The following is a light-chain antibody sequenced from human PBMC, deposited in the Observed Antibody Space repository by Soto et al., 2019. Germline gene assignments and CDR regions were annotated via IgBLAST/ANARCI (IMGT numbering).Light chain of an antibody. J-gene: IGKJ1*01. CDR2: TAS. Sequence: DIQMTQSPSTLSASLGDRVAIXYRASQNIKNYLAWYQQKPGKAPNLLIYTASTLKSGVPSRFSGSGSGTEFTLTISSLQPDDFATYYCQQYNSYSSFGQGTKVDIK. V-gene: IGKV1-5*03. CDR1: QNIKNY. CDR3: QQYNSYSS.